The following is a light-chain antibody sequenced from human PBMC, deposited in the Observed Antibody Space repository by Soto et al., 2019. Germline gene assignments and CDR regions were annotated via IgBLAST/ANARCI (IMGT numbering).Light chain of an antibody. CDR2: DAS. CDR3: QQRSNWPGT. CDR1: QTVSRY. Sequence: EIVLTQFPATLSVTPGEGATLSCRASQTVSRYLAWYQQKPGQAPRLLIYDASNRAAGIPARFIGSGSGTDFTLTISSLEPEDFAVYYCQQRSNWPGTFGGGTKVEIK. J-gene: IGKJ4*01. V-gene: IGKV3-11*01.